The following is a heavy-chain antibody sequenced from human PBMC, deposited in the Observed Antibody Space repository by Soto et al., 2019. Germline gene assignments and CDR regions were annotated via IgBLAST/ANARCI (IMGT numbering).Heavy chain of an antibody. CDR2: VSYDERNI. CDR3: AKLVDKSLDDY. D-gene: IGHD3-16*01. Sequence: SLRLSCAASGFTFSSYAMSWVRQAPGKGLEWVAVVSYDERNIYYADSVKGRFSVSRDNSKNTLFLHMNSLRAEDTAVYFCAKLVDKSLDDYWGQGALVTV. CDR1: GFTFSSYA. J-gene: IGHJ4*02. V-gene: IGHV3-30*18.